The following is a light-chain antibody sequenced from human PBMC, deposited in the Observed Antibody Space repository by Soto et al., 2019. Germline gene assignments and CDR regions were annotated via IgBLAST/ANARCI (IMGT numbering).Light chain of an antibody. V-gene: IGKV1-39*01. Sequence: DIQMTKSPSSLSVSVGDRVTITCRASQSISSYLNWYQQKPGKAPKLLIYAASSLQSGVPSRFSGSGSGTDFTLTISSLQPEDFATYYCQQSYSTLMYTFGQGTRLEIK. J-gene: IGKJ5*01. CDR2: AAS. CDR1: QSISSY. CDR3: QQSYSTLMYT.